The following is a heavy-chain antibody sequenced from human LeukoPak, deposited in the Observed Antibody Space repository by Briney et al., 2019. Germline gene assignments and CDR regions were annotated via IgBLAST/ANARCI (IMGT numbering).Heavy chain of an antibody. J-gene: IGHJ4*02. CDR2: INHSGST. CDR3: ARIKGSGSSIDY. V-gene: IGHV4-34*01. CDR1: GGSFSGYY. Sequence: SETLSLTCAVYGGSFSGYYWSWIRQPPGKGLEWIREINHSGSTNYNPSLKSRVTISVDTSKNQFSLKLSSVTAADTAVYYCARIKGSGSSIDYWGQGTLVTVSS. D-gene: IGHD3-10*01.